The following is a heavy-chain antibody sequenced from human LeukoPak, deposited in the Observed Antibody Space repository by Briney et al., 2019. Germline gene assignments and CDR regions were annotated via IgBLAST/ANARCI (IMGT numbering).Heavy chain of an antibody. D-gene: IGHD6-19*01. CDR2: ITTSSTYI. CDR1: GFTFSRYE. Sequence: PGGSLRLSCAPSGFTFSRYEMNWVRQAPGKGLEWVSSITTSSTYISYADSVKGRFTISRDNAKNSLYLQMNSLRAEDTAVYYCARGKYSSGWFDYWGQGTLVTVSS. CDR3: ARGKYSSGWFDY. V-gene: IGHV3-21*01. J-gene: IGHJ4*02.